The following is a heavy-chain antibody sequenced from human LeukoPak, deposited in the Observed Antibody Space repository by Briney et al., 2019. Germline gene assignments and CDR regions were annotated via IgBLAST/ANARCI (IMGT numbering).Heavy chain of an antibody. CDR1: GGTFSSYA. Sequence: SVKVSCKASGGTFSSYAISWVRQAPGQGLEWMGGITPIFGTANYAQKFQGRVTITADESTSTAYMELSSLRSEDTAVYYCAVDLSNWFDPWGQGTLVTVSS. CDR2: ITPIFGTA. D-gene: IGHD5-24*01. V-gene: IGHV1-69*13. CDR3: AVDLSNWFDP. J-gene: IGHJ5*02.